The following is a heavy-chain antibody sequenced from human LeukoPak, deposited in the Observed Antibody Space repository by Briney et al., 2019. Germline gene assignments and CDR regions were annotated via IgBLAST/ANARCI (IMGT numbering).Heavy chain of an antibody. CDR1: GGSIRSYY. D-gene: IGHD2-21*02. Sequence: SETLSLTCTVSGGSIRSYYWSWIRQPPGKGLEWIGYIYYSGNTNYNPPLKSRVTISVDTPKNQFSLKLSSVTAADTAVYYCARGAGYCGGDCYLNWFDPWGQGTLVTVSS. V-gene: IGHV4-59*01. CDR2: IYYSGNT. J-gene: IGHJ5*02. CDR3: ARGAGYCGGDCYLNWFDP.